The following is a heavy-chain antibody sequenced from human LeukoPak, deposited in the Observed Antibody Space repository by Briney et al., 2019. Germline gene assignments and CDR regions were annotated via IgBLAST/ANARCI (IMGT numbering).Heavy chain of an antibody. CDR2: IIPIFGTA. J-gene: IGHJ5*02. CDR1: GGTFSSYA. CDR3: ARAAAAGRYWWFDP. V-gene: IGHV1-69*05. Sequence: ASVKVSCKASGGTFSSYAISWVRQAPGQGLEWMGGIIPIFGTANYAQKFQGRVTITTDESTSTAYMELSSLRSEDTAMYYCARAAAAGRYWWFDPWGQGTLVTVFS. D-gene: IGHD6-13*01.